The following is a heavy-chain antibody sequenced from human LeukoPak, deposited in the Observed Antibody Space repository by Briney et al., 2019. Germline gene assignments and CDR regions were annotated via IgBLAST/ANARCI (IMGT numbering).Heavy chain of an antibody. D-gene: IGHD6-13*01. CDR3: VRGEMSSSWSLDAFDI. J-gene: IGHJ3*02. V-gene: IGHV4-61*01. CDR2: IYYSGST. CDR1: GGSVSRGSYY. Sequence: SETLSLTCTGSGGSVSRGSYYWRWIRQPPGKGLEWIGYIYYSGSTNYNPSLKSRVTISVDTSKNQFSLKLSSVTAADTAVYYCVRGEMSSSWSLDAFDIWGQGTMVTVSS.